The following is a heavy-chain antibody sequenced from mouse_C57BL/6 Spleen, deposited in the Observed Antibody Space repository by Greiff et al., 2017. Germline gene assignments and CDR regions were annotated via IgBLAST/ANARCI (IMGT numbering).Heavy chain of an antibody. CDR2: IHPNSGST. V-gene: IGHV1-64*01. CDR3: ALVYEGYPAWFAY. CDR1: GYTFTSSW. D-gene: IGHD2-3*01. Sequence: QVQLKQPGAELVKPGASVKLSCKASGYTFTSSWMHWVKQRPGQGLEWIGMIHPNSGSTNYNEKFKSKATLTVDKSSLTAYMQLSSRTSEYSAVYYCALVYEGYPAWFAYWGQGTLRTVSA. J-gene: IGHJ3*01.